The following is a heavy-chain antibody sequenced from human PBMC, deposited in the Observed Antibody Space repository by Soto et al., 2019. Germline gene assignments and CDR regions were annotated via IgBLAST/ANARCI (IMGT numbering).Heavy chain of an antibody. CDR1: GYTLXDLS. CDR3: ATHRSGRFLEWLPEGSLGY. V-gene: IGHV1-24*01. Sequence: ASVKVSCKVSGYTLXDLSMQWVRQAPGKGLEWMGGFDPEDGETIYAQKFQGRVTMTEDTATDTAYMELSSLRSEDTAVYYCATHRSGRFLEWLPEGSLGYWGQGAQVTVSS. CDR2: FDPEDGET. J-gene: IGHJ4*02. D-gene: IGHD3-3*01.